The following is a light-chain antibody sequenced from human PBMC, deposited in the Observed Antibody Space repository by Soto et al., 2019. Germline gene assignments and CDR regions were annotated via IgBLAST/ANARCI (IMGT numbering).Light chain of an antibody. Sequence: DIQMTQSPSSLSASVGDRVTITCQASQDISNYLNWYQQKPGKAPKLLIYDAPNLETGVPSRFSGSGSGTDFTFTISSLQPEDIATYYCQQYDNLPRGFTFGPGTKVDIK. J-gene: IGKJ3*01. CDR2: DAP. V-gene: IGKV1-33*01. CDR1: QDISNY. CDR3: QQYDNLPRGFT.